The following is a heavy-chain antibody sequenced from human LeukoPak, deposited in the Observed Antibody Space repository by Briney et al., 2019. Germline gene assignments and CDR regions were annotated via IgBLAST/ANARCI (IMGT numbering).Heavy chain of an antibody. CDR3: AKGGRITMLRGVQRDHYFDY. CDR1: GFTFSSYG. CDR2: IRYDGSNR. D-gene: IGHD3-10*01. V-gene: IGHV3-30*02. Sequence: GGSLRLSCGVSGFTFSSYGMHWVRQAPGKGLEWVAYIRYDGSNRHYADSVKGRFTISRDDSKNTLYLQMNSLRVEDTAVYYCAKGGRITMLRGVQRDHYFDYWGQGTLVTVSS. J-gene: IGHJ4*02.